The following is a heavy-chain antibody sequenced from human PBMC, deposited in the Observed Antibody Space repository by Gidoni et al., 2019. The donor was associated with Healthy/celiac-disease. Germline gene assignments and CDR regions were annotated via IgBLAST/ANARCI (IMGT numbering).Heavy chain of an antibody. Sequence: EVQLVESGGGLVKPGGSLRLSCAASGFTFSSYSMNWVRQAPGKGLEWVSSISSSSSYIYYADSVKGRFTISRDNAKNSLYLQMNSLRAEDTAVYYCARARPGYGSGEGASALFDYWGQGTLVTVSS. CDR1: GFTFSSYS. J-gene: IGHJ4*02. CDR3: ARARPGYGSGEGASALFDY. D-gene: IGHD3-10*01. V-gene: IGHV3-21*01. CDR2: ISSSSSYI.